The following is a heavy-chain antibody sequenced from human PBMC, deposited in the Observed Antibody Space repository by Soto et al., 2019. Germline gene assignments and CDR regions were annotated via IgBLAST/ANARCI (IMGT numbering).Heavy chain of an antibody. V-gene: IGHV4-59*01. D-gene: IGHD6-19*01. J-gene: IGHJ4*02. CDR2: IYYSGST. CDR1: GGSISSYY. Sequence: PSETLSLTCTVSGGSISSYYWSWIRQPPGKGLEWIGYIYYSGSTNYNPSLKSRVTISVDTSKNQFSLKLSSVTAADTAVYYCARGPVADLWGQGTLVTVSS. CDR3: ARGPVADL.